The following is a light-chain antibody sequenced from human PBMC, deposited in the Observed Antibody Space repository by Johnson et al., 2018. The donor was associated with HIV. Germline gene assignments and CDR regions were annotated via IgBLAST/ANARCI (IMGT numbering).Light chain of an antibody. Sequence: SVLTQPPSVYAAPGQKVTISCSGSSSHIGNNYVSWYQQLPGTAPKLLIYENDKRPSGIPDRFSGSKSGTSATLGITGLQTGDEADYYCGTWDNSLSIGGVFGSATKVTVL. CDR1: SSHIGNNY. V-gene: IGLV1-51*02. CDR2: END. CDR3: GTWDNSLSIGGV. J-gene: IGLJ1*01.